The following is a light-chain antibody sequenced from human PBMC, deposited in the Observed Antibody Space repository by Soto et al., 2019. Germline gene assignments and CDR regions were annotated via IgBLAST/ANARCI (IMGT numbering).Light chain of an antibody. CDR1: QTVSSSY. V-gene: IGKV3-20*01. Sequence: LSQSLGTLSLSPRESVTLYCKASQTVSSSYLAWYQQIPGQAPRLLIYAASSRATGIPDRFSGSGSGTDFTLSISRLEPEDFAVYYCQLYGTSSKTFGEGTKVDIK. CDR3: QLYGTSSKT. J-gene: IGKJ1*01. CDR2: AAS.